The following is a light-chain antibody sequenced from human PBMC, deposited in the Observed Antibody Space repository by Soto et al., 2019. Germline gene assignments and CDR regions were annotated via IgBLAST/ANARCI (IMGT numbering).Light chain of an antibody. V-gene: IGKV3-15*01. CDR3: QQDNNWPRALT. CDR1: QSVSSN. Sequence: EIVMTQSPATLSVSPGERATFSCRASQSVSSNLAWYQQKPGQAPRLLIYGASTRATGIPARFSGSGSGTELTLTISSLQSEDFAVYYCQQDNNWPRALTFGGGTKVDSK. CDR2: GAS. J-gene: IGKJ4*01.